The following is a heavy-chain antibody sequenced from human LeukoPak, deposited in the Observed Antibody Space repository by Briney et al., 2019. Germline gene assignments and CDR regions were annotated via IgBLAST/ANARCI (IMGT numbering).Heavy chain of an antibody. CDR2: TSGDGITT. CDR1: GFTFHNYA. CDR3: ARDHVYGGADY. J-gene: IGHJ4*02. D-gene: IGHD5/OR15-5a*01. Sequence: AGGSLRLSCAASGFTFHNYAIHWVSQAPEKGLEWVSLTSGDGITTYFADSVKGRFTISRDNSKSSLFLQMNSLRTEDTALYYCARDHVYGGADYWGQGTLVTVSS. V-gene: IGHV3-43*02.